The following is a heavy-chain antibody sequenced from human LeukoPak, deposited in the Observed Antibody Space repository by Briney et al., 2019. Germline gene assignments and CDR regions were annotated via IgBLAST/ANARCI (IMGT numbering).Heavy chain of an antibody. CDR2: TWYDGQTK. J-gene: IGHJ4*02. D-gene: IGHD6-19*01. CDR1: GFIFRNYG. CDR3: AREWGRIAVAGGPGY. Sequence: GGSLRLSCEASGFIFRNYGMHWVRQAPGKGLEWVALTWYDGQTKFYADSVKDRFTISRDNSGNTLFLQMSSLRVEDTAMYYCAREWGRIAVAGGPGYWGQGILVTVSS. V-gene: IGHV3-33*01.